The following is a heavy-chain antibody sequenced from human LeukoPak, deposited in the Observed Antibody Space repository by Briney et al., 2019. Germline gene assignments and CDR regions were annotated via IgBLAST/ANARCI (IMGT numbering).Heavy chain of an antibody. CDR3: ARGARSSDY. D-gene: IGHD3-10*01. CDR1: GLSIRANS. CDR2: IYNSVTT. V-gene: IGHV4-59*01. Sequence: KPSETLSLTCTVSGLSIRANSWSWIRQPPRKGLEWIGYIYNSVTTNYNPSLTSRVTISVDTSKNQLSLKLSSATAADTAVYYCARGARSSDYWGQGTLVTVSS. J-gene: IGHJ4*02.